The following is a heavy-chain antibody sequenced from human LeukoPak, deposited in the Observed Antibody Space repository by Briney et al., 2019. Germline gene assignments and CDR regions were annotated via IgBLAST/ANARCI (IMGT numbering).Heavy chain of an antibody. Sequence: SETLSLTCAVYGGSFSGYYWSWIRQPPGKGLEWIGEINHSGSTNYNPSLKSRVTISVDTSKNQFSLKLSSVTAADTAVYYCARGAAAGTDYYYYGMDVWGQGTTVTVSS. CDR3: ARGAAAGTDYYYYGMDV. CDR2: INHSGST. D-gene: IGHD6-13*01. CDR1: GGSFSGYY. J-gene: IGHJ6*02. V-gene: IGHV4-34*01.